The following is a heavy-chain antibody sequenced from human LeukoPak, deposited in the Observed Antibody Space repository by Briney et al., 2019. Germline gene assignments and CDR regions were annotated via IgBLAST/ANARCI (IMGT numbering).Heavy chain of an antibody. CDR2: ISPYNGNT. D-gene: IGHD1-26*01. J-gene: IGHJ4*02. V-gene: IGHV1-18*01. CDR1: GYTFTSYA. Sequence: ASVKVSCKASGYTFTSYAMNWVRQAPGQGLEWMGWISPYNGNTKYVQKFQGRVTMTTDTSTSTAYMEVGSLRSDDTAVYYCAREESIGSYQFLNEYWGQGTLVTVSS. CDR3: AREESIGSYQFLNEY.